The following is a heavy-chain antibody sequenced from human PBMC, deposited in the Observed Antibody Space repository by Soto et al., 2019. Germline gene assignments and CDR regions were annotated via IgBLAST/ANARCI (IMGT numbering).Heavy chain of an antibody. CDR2: ISAYNGNT. D-gene: IGHD6-19*01. Sequence: QVQLVQSGAEVKKPGASVKVSCKASGYTFTSYGISWVRQAPGQGLEWMGWISAYNGNTNYAQKLQGRGTMTTDTSTSTSYIELRSLRSDDTAGYYCAGDGGQWLVGYLYYIDVWGKGTTVTVSS. V-gene: IGHV1-18*01. CDR3: AGDGGQWLVGYLYYIDV. CDR1: GYTFTSYG. J-gene: IGHJ6*03.